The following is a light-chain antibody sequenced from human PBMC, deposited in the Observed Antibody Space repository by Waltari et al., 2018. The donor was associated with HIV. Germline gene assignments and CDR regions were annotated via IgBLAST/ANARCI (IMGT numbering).Light chain of an antibody. CDR3: QQYGDSRT. CDR2: AGS. J-gene: IGKJ1*01. CDR1: QNIRDNN. V-gene: IGKV3-20*01. Sequence: EIVLTQSPGTLSLSPGERVTLSCRASQNIRDNNLAWYQQKPGQAPRLIMYAGSRRAPGVPDRFSGSGSGTHFSLAISRLEPEDFAVYYCQQYGDSRTFGQGTKVEIK.